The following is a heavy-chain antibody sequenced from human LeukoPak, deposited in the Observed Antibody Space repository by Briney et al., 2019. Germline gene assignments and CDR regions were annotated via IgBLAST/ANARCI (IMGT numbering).Heavy chain of an antibody. CDR2: ILEDGSSQ. J-gene: IGHJ6*03. Sequence: GRSLRLSCAASGFTFSNYMMHWVRQAPGKGLDWVAVILEDGSSQYYADSVKGRFTISRDNSKNTLFLQMNSLRGEDTAMYYCAKNGDRGAYCTGGTCYPYFYYYMDVWGKGTTVTI. CDR3: AKNGDRGAYCTGGTCYPYFYYYMDV. V-gene: IGHV3-30*18. D-gene: IGHD2-15*01. CDR1: GFTFSNYM.